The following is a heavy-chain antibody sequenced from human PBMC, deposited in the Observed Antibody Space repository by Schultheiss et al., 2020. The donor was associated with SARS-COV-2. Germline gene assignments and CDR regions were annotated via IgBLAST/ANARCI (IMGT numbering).Heavy chain of an antibody. Sequence: GESLKISCAASGFTFSDYYMSWIRQAPGKGLEWVAVISYDGSNKYYADSVKGRFTISRDNSKNTLYLQMNSLRAEDTAVYYCARGSIAAELRVGGYYYGMDVWGQGTTVTVSS. J-gene: IGHJ6*02. CDR1: GFTFSDYY. V-gene: IGHV3-30*03. D-gene: IGHD6-13*01. CDR3: ARGSIAAELRVGGYYYGMDV. CDR2: ISYDGSNK.